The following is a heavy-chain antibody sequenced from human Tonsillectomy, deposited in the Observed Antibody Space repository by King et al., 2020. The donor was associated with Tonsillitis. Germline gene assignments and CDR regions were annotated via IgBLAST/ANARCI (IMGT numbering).Heavy chain of an antibody. CDR2: IHYSEST. Sequence: QLQESGPGLVKPSETLSLTCTVSGGSISSHYWSWIRQPPGKGLEWIGNIHYSESTNYNSSLRSRVTMSMDTSKNQFSLRLASVTAADTAVYYCAGGGGWLTDFWGQGTLVTVSS. V-gene: IGHV4-59*11. CDR3: AGGGGWLTDF. CDR1: GGSISSHY. J-gene: IGHJ4*02. D-gene: IGHD1-26*01.